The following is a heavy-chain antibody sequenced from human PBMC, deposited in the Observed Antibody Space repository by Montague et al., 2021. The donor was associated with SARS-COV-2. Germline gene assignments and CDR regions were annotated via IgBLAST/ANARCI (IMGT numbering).Heavy chain of an antibody. J-gene: IGHJ4*02. CDR3: AGGFDY. D-gene: IGHD3-16*01. CDR1: GGSISCYY. CDR2: IYYSGST. V-gene: IGHV4-59*01. Sequence: SETLSLTCTVSGGSISCYYWRWIRHPPAKGLELIGYIYYSGSTNYNPSLNSRVTISVDTSKNQFSLTLSSVTAADTAVYYCAGGFDYWGQGTLVTVSS.